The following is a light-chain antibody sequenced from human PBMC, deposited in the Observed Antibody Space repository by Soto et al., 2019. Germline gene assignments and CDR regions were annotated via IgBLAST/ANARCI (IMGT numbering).Light chain of an antibody. CDR3: QQLNIYPPWT. Sequence: DIQLTQSPSFLSASVGDRVTITCRASQGISSYLAGYQQRPGKASKLLIYVSSTLQSGVPSRFSGSGSVTEFTLTISSLQPEDFATYYCQQLNIYPPWTFGQGTKVEIK. V-gene: IGKV1-9*01. CDR2: VSS. CDR1: QGISSY. J-gene: IGKJ1*01.